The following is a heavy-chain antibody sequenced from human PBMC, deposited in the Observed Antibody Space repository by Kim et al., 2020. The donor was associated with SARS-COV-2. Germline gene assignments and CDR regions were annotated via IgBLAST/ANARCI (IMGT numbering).Heavy chain of an antibody. CDR1: GGSISSYY. V-gene: IGHV4-59*13. D-gene: IGHD6-13*01. CDR2: IYYSGST. Sequence: SETLSLTCTVSGGSISSYYWNGIRQSPGKGLDWIGHIYYSGSTNYNPSLRSRVSISVDTSKSQFSLNLTSVTAADTAVYYCAREGGAGQSSAWGQGTLVILSS. J-gene: IGHJ5*02. CDR3: AREGGAGQSSA.